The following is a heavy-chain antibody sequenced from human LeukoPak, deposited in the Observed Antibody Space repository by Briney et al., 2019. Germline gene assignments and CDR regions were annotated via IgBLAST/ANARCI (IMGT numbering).Heavy chain of an antibody. CDR3: AKLPYYDFWSGSNMDV. J-gene: IGHJ6*03. CDR2: IRYDGSNK. V-gene: IGHV3-30*02. D-gene: IGHD3-3*01. CDR1: GFTFSSYG. Sequence: GGSLRLSCAASGFTFSSYGMHWVRQAPGKGLEWVAFIRYDGSNKYYADSVKGRFTISRDNSKNTLCLQMNSLRAEDTAVYYCAKLPYYDFWSGSNMDVWGKGTTVTVSS.